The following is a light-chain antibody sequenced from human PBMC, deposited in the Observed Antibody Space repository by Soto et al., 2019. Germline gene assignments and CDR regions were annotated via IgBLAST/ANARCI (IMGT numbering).Light chain of an antibody. CDR1: QSLSSNF. CDR3: KQYDISPWT. CDR2: DSS. Sequence: EIVLTQSPATLSLSPGERATLSCRASQSLSSNFLAWYQQTPGQPPRLLIYDSSTRATGFPDRFSGSGSGTAFTLTIIRLEPEDFAVDYCKQYDISPWTFGQGTKVEIK. J-gene: IGKJ1*01. V-gene: IGKV3-20*01.